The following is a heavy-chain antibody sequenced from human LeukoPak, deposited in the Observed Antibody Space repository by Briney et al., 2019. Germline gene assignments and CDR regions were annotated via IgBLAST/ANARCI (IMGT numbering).Heavy chain of an antibody. J-gene: IGHJ6*03. V-gene: IGHV3-11*04. CDR2: ISSSGSTI. D-gene: IGHD6-13*01. CDR3: ARESSSWYYYYYMDV. CDR1: GFSFSIYG. Sequence: GGSLRLSCEASGFSFSIYGMSWIRQAPGKGLEWVSYISSSGSTIYYADSVKGRFTISRDNAKNSLYLQMNSLRAEDTAVYYCARESSSWYYYYYMDVWGKGTTVTVSS.